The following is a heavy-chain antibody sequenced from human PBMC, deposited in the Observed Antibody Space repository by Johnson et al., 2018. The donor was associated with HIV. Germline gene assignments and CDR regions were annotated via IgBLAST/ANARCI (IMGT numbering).Heavy chain of an antibody. CDR2: ISWNSGII. V-gene: IGHV3-9*01. J-gene: IGHJ3*02. CDR1: GFTFDDYA. D-gene: IGHD5-18*01. CDR3: AKGQGYSYDLSSPFDI. Sequence: EVQLVESGGGLVNPGGSLTLSCAASGFTFDDYAMHWVRQVPGKGLAWVSGISWNSGIIGYADSVKGRFTITRDNAKNSLYLQMNSLRAEDTALYYCAKGQGYSYDLSSPFDIWGQGTMVTVSS.